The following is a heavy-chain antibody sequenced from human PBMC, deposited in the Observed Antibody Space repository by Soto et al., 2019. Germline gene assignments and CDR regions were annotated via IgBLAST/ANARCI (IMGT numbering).Heavy chain of an antibody. D-gene: IGHD1-1*01. CDR3: VRGDNWNDEASDY. CDR2: IWSDGNNR. J-gene: IGHJ4*02. V-gene: IGHV3-33*01. Sequence: GGSLRLSCAASGFVFSNHVMHWVRQAPGKGLEWVAVIWSDGNNRYYADSVKGRFTISRDNSKNTLYLQMNSLRAEDTAVYYCVRGDNWNDEASDYWGQGT. CDR1: GFVFSNHV.